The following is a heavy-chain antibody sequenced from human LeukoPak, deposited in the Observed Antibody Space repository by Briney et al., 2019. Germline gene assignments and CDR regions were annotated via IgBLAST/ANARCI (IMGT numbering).Heavy chain of an antibody. D-gene: IGHD6-13*01. CDR1: GYTFTDYP. CDR3: ARTRYSSSWVSDAFDI. V-gene: IGHV7-4-1*01. J-gene: IGHJ3*02. Sequence: GASVKVSCKASGYTFTDYPMNWVRQAPGQGLEWMGWINTDTGNPTYAQGFTGHYVFSLDASVSTAYLQIGSLEAEDTAVYYCARTRYSSSWVSDAFDIWGQGTTVTVSS. CDR2: INTDTGNP.